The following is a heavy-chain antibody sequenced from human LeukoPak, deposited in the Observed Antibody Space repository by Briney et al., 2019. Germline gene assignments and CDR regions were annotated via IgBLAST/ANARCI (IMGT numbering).Heavy chain of an antibody. Sequence: SETLSLTCTVSGGSISSYYWSWIRQPAGKGLEWIGRIYTSGSTNYNPSLKSRVSMSVDTSKNQFSLKLSSVTAADTAVYYCARAEQAGYSSGWYDYSFDYWGQGTLVTVSS. V-gene: IGHV4-4*07. CDR2: IYTSGST. J-gene: IGHJ4*02. D-gene: IGHD6-19*01. CDR1: GGSISSYY. CDR3: ARAEQAGYSSGWYDYSFDY.